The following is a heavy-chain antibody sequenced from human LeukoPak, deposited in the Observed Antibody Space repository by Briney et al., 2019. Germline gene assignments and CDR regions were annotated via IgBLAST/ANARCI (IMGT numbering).Heavy chain of an antibody. V-gene: IGHV4-59*01. J-gene: IGHJ4*02. Sequence: PSETLSLTCTVSGGSISSYYWSWIRQPPGKGLEWIGYIYYSGSTNYNPSLKSRVTISVDTSKNQFSLKLSSVTAADTAVYYCARDRLKRGSYVSDYWGQGTLVTVSS. D-gene: IGHD1-26*01. CDR1: GGSISSYY. CDR3: ARDRLKRGSYVSDY. CDR2: IYYSGST.